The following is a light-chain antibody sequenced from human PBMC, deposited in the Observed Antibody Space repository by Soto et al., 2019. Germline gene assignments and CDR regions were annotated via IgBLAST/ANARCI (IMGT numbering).Light chain of an antibody. V-gene: IGKV2-28*01. CDR3: MQTLQIPST. Sequence: DIVMTQSPLSLAVTPGEPASISCRSSQGVLHTSGSNFVDWYLQKPGQSPQLLIYLGSNRASGVPDKFRGSGSGIDFTLEISRVEAEDVGIYYCMQTLQIPSTFGQGTRLEL. CDR1: QGVLHTSGSNF. CDR2: LGS. J-gene: IGKJ2*01.